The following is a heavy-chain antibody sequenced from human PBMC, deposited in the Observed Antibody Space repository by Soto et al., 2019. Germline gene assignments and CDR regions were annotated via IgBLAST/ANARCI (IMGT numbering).Heavy chain of an antibody. V-gene: IGHV4-30-2*01. CDR3: ARDGDGRMTTNPYYYNGMDV. D-gene: IGHD2-21*02. J-gene: IGHJ6*02. CDR2: IYHSGST. Sequence: SETLSLTCAVSGGSISSGGYSWSWIRQPPGKGLDLIGYIYHSGSTYYNPSLKSRVTISVDRSKNQFSLKLSSVTAADTAVYYCARDGDGRMTTNPYYYNGMDVWGPGTTVTVSS. CDR1: GGSISSGGYS.